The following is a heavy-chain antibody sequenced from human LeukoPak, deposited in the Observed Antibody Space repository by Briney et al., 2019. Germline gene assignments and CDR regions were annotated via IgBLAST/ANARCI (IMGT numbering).Heavy chain of an antibody. CDR2: INPDGNKK. V-gene: IGHV3-7*01. Sequence: GGSLRLSCAVSGLTFSSSWMDWVRQAPGKGLEWVASINPDGNKKYSADSVKGRFTISRDSAENSLYLQMNSLRVEDTAFYYCARDLAYSRLDYWGQGMLVTVSS. D-gene: IGHD5-18*01. CDR1: GLTFSSSW. J-gene: IGHJ4*02. CDR3: ARDLAYSRLDY.